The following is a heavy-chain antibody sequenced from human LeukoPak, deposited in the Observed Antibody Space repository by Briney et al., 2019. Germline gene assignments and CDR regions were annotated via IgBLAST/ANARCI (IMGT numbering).Heavy chain of an antibody. V-gene: IGHV5-51*01. CDR3: ARRGYDYGDPPYY. CDR2: MYPGDSDT. CDR1: GYSFSTYW. D-gene: IGHD4-17*01. Sequence: GESLKISCKGSGYSFSTYWIGWVRQLPGKGLEWMGIMYPGDSDTRYSPSFQGQVTISADKSISTVYLQWSSLKASDTAMYYCARRGYDYGDPPYYWGQGTLVTVSS. J-gene: IGHJ4*02.